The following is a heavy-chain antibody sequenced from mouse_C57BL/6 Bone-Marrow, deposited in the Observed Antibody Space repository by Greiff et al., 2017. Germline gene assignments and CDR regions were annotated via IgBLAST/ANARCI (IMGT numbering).Heavy chain of an antibody. Sequence: QVQLQQPGAELVKPGASVKISCKASGYTFTSYWITWVKQRPGQGLEWIGDIYPGSGSTNYNEKFKSKATLTVDTSSSTAYMQLSSLTSEDSAVYYCARSDYYVTDWYFDVGGTGTTVTVSS. D-gene: IGHD1-1*01. CDR2: IYPGSGST. CDR3: ARSDYYVTDWYFDV. V-gene: IGHV1-55*01. J-gene: IGHJ1*03. CDR1: GYTFTSYW.